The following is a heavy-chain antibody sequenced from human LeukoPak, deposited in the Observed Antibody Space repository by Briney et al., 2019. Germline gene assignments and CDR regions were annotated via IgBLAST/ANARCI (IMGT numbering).Heavy chain of an antibody. V-gene: IGHV1-2*02. Sequence: ASVKVSCKASGYTFTGYYIHWVRQAPGQGLEWMGWINPNSGGTNYAQKFQGRVTMTRDTSISTAYMELSRLRSDDTAVYYCARDRPGTTSVNWFDPWGQGTLVNVSS. CDR3: ARDRPGTTSVNWFDP. J-gene: IGHJ5*02. D-gene: IGHD1-1*01. CDR2: INPNSGGT. CDR1: GYTFTGYY.